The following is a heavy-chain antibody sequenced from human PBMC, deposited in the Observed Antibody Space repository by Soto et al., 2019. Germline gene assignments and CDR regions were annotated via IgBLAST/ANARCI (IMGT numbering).Heavy chain of an antibody. CDR2: ISSSTGYI. Sequence: GGSLRLSCAASGFTFSSYSMNWVRQAPGKGLEWVSTISSSTGYIYYADSVKGRFTISRDNAKNSLYLQMNSLRAEDTAVYYCAKMGYGGNYYYGMDVWGQGTTVTVSS. V-gene: IGHV3-21*01. CDR1: GFTFSSYS. D-gene: IGHD2-15*01. J-gene: IGHJ6*02. CDR3: AKMGYGGNYYYGMDV.